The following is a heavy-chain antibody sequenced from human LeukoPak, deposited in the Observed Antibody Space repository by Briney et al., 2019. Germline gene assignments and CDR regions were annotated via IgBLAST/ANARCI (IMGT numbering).Heavy chain of an antibody. V-gene: IGHV1-2*02. Sequence: ASVKVSCKASGYIFTGYYMHWVRQAPGQGPEWMGKINTNSGVTDYAPNFQGRVTMTRDTSITTAYMELSRLTSDDTAVYYCARDTGFPFFDFWGQGTLVTVSS. CDR2: INTNSGVT. CDR1: GYIFTGYY. J-gene: IGHJ4*02. CDR3: ARDTGFPFFDF.